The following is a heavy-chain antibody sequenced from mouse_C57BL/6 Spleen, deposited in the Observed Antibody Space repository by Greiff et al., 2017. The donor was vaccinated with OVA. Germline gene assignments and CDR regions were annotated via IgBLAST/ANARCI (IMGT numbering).Heavy chain of an antibody. V-gene: IGHV3-6*01. D-gene: IGHD1-1*01. CDR2: ISYDGSN. J-gene: IGHJ3*01. CDR1: GYSITSGYY. CDR3: ARRDYGSSYFAY. Sequence: EVQLVESGPGLVKPSQSLSLTCSVTGYSITSGYYWNWIRQFPGNKLEWMGYISYDGSNNYNPSLKNRISITRDTSKNQLFLKLKAVTTEDTATYYCARRDYGSSYFAYWGQGTLVTVSA.